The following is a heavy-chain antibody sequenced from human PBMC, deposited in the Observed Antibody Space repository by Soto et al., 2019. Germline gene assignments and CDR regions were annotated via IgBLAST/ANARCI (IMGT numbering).Heavy chain of an antibody. CDR3: ARSPDKAMVEYYYYYGMDV. D-gene: IGHD5-18*01. CDR2: IIPIFGTA. J-gene: IGHJ6*02. V-gene: IGHV1-69*13. CDR1: GGTFSSYA. Sequence: SVKVSCKASGGTFSSYAISWVRQAPGQGLEWMGGIIPIFGTANYAQKFQGRVTITADESTSTDYMELSSLRSEDTAVYYCARSPDKAMVEYYYYYGMDVWGQGTTVTVSS.